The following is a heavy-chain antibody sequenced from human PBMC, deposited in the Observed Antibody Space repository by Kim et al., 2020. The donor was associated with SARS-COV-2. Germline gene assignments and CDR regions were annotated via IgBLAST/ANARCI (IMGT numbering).Heavy chain of an antibody. V-gene: IGHV4-39*01. CDR3: ARRGVGLDY. CDR2: GST. J-gene: IGHJ4*02. Sequence: GSTYYTPSLKSRVTISVDTSKNQFSLKLSSVTAADTAVYYCARRGVGLDYWGQGTLVTVSS.